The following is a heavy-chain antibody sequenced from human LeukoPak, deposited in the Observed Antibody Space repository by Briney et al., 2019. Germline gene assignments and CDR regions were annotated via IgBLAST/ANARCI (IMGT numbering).Heavy chain of an antibody. V-gene: IGHV1-2*02. J-gene: IGHJ4*02. Sequence: ASVKVSCKASGYTFTGYYMHWVRQAPGQGLEWMGWINPNSGGTNYAQKFQGRVTMTRDTSISTAYMELSRLRSDDTAVYYCAGRYGSGSYDDVDYWGQGTLVTVSS. CDR2: INPNSGGT. CDR3: AGRYGSGSYDDVDY. CDR1: GYTFTGYY. D-gene: IGHD3-10*01.